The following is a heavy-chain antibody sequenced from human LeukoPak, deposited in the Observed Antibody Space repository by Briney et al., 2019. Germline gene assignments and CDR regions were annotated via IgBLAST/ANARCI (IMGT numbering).Heavy chain of an antibody. J-gene: IGHJ4*02. V-gene: IGHV3-23*01. D-gene: IGHD3-22*01. CDR2: ISGSGGST. CDR1: GFTFSSYA. Sequence: PGGSLRLSCAASGFTFSSYAMSWVRRAPGKGLEWVSAISGSGGSTYYADSVKGRFTIPRDNSKNTLYLQMNSLRAEDTAVYYCAKDPGMIVVVVIPQDYWGQGTLVTVSS. CDR3: AKDPGMIVVVVIPQDY.